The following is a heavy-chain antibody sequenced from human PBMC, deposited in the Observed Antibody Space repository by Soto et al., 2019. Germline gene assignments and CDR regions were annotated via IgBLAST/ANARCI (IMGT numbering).Heavy chain of an antibody. Sequence: GGSLRLSCAASGFTVGSNYMSWVRQAPGKGLDWVSVIYSGGNTYYADSVKGRFTISRDNSKNTLYLQMNSLRAEDTAVYYCAKAYFVWSSEQPYYFDYWGQGTLVTVS. J-gene: IGHJ4*02. D-gene: IGHD3-16*01. CDR2: IYSGGNT. CDR1: GFTVGSNY. CDR3: AKAYFVWSSEQPYYFDY. V-gene: IGHV3-66*01.